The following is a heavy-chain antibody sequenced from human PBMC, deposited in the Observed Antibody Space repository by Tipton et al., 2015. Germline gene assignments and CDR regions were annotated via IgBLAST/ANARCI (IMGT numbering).Heavy chain of an antibody. CDR3: ARSGGYGWDS. CDR2: INPDGSGK. D-gene: IGHD5-12*01. Sequence: SLRLSCAASGFTFSSYEMKWVRQAPGKGLEWVANINPDGSGKYYVDSVKGRFTFSRDNADNSLYLQMNSLRADDTAVYYCARSGGYGWDSWGQGTLVTVSS. V-gene: IGHV3-7*01. J-gene: IGHJ4*02. CDR1: GFTFSSYE.